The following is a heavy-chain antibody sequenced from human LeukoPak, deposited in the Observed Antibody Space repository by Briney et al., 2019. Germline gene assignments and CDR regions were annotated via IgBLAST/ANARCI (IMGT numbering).Heavy chain of an antibody. D-gene: IGHD5-12*01. CDR1: GYTFTSYD. J-gene: IGHJ4*02. Sequence: ASVKVSCKASGYTFTSYDVNWVRQATGQGLEWMGWMNPNSGNTGYAQKFQGRVTITRNTSISTAYMELGGLTSEDTAVYYCASYSAYAQWGQGTLVTVSS. CDR3: ASYSAYAQ. V-gene: IGHV1-8*03. CDR2: MNPNSGNT.